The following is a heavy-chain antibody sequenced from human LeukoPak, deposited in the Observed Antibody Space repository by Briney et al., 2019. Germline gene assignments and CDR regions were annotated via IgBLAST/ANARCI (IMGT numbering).Heavy chain of an antibody. CDR1: GFTFSSYG. CDR3: AKGRWNFDY. D-gene: IGHD1-1*01. Sequence: PGASLRLSCVASGFTFSSYGMSWVRQAPGKGLEWVSGTSGSGGSSGGSTYYADSVKGRFTISRDNSKNTLYLQMNSLRAEDTAVYYCAKGRWNFDYWGQGTLVTVSS. CDR2: TSGSGGSSGGST. J-gene: IGHJ4*02. V-gene: IGHV3-23*01.